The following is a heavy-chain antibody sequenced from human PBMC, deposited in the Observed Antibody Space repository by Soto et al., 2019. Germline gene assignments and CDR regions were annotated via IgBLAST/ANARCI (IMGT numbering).Heavy chain of an antibody. J-gene: IGHJ4*01. CDR3: ARSGSEVDY. V-gene: IGHV3-7*01. CDR1: GFTFSHYW. CDR2: IKEDGSQK. Sequence: EVQLVESGGDLVQPGGSLRLSCAVSGFTFSHYWMTWVRQAPGKGLEWVANIKEDGSQKNYVDSVKGRFTVSRDNAKNSLYLQMNSLRAEDTAVYYCARSGSEVDYWGDGTLVIVSS. D-gene: IGHD3-10*01.